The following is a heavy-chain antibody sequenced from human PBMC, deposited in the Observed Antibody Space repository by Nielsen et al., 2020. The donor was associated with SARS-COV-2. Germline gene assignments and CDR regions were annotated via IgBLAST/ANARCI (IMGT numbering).Heavy chain of an antibody. Sequence: ASVTISCKASGYTFTRYAMHWVRQAPGQRLEWMGWINAGNGNTKYSQKFQGRVTITRDTSASTAYMELSSLRSEDTAVYYCARDTQYNWNVVRGAFDIWGQGTMVTVSS. V-gene: IGHV1-3*01. CDR2: INAGNGNT. CDR1: GYTFTRYA. J-gene: IGHJ3*02. D-gene: IGHD1-1*01. CDR3: ARDTQYNWNVVRGAFDI.